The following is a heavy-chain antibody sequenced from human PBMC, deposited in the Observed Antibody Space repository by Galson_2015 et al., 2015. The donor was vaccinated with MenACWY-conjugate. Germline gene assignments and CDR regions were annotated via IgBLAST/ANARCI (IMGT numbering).Heavy chain of an antibody. J-gene: IGHJ6*02. V-gene: IGHV5-10-1*01. Sequence: QSGAEVKKPGESLRISCKGSGYSFTSYWISWVRQMPGKGLEWMGRIDPSDSYTNYSPSFQGHVTISADKSISTAYLQWSSLKASDTAMYYCARRQRGVVAATSTGYYYGMDVWGQGTTVTVSS. CDR1: GYSFTSYW. CDR2: IDPSDSYT. D-gene: IGHD2-15*01. CDR3: ARRQRGVVAATSTGYYYGMDV.